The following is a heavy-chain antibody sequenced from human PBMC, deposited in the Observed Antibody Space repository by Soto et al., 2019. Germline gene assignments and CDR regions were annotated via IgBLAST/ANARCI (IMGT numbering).Heavy chain of an antibody. J-gene: IGHJ4*02. CDR3: ARHTWSSGSPAAFDY. CDR1: EYSFASYW. CDR2: IYPGDSDT. V-gene: IGHV5-51*01. Sequence: VSMKISIKGSEYSFASYWIGWVRQITEKGLEWMGIIYPGDSDTRYSPSFQGQVTISADRSISTAYLQWGSLKASDTAMYYCARHTWSSGSPAAFDYWGQGTQVTVSS. D-gene: IGHD1-26*01.